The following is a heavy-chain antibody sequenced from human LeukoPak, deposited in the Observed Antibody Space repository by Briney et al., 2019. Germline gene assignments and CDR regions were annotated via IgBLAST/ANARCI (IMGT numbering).Heavy chain of an antibody. CDR3: TRTYSSSSIDY. J-gene: IGHJ4*02. Sequence: PSETLSLTCTIPGDSISTYYWSWIRQPPGKGPEWLGYIFYTGSTNYNPSLKSRVTMSIDTSKNQFSLKLSSVTAADTAVYYCTRTYSSSSIDYWGQGALVTVSS. D-gene: IGHD6-6*01. CDR2: IFYTGST. V-gene: IGHV4-59*01. CDR1: GDSISTYY.